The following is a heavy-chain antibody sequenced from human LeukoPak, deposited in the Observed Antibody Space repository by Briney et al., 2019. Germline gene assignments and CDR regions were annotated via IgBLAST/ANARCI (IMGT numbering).Heavy chain of an antibody. V-gene: IGHV4-38-2*02. CDR1: GYSISSGYY. Sequence: PSETLSLTCTVSGYSISSGYYWGWIRQPPGKGLEWIGSISHSGNAYYNPSLKSRVTISVDTSKNHFSLKLSSVTAADTAVYYCARSFLTNYYIDYWGQGTLVTVS. CDR3: ARSFLTNYYIDY. CDR2: ISHSGNA. J-gene: IGHJ4*02. D-gene: IGHD3-9*01.